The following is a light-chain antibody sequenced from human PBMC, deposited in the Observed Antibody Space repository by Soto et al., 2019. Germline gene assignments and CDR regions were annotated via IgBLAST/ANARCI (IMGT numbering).Light chain of an antibody. CDR3: SAYTSSCLSCV. Sequence: QSALTQPASVSGSPGQSITISCTGTNSDVGAYSYVSWYQQHPGNAPKLMIYDVSNRPSGVSNRFSGSKSGNTASLTISGLQAEDEADYYCSAYTSSCLSCVFGGGTKLTVL. J-gene: IGLJ2*01. CDR1: NSDVGAYSY. V-gene: IGLV2-14*01. CDR2: DVS.